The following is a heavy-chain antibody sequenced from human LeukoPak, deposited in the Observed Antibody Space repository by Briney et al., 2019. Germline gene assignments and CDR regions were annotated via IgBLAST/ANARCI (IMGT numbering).Heavy chain of an antibody. J-gene: IGHJ4*02. D-gene: IGHD6-19*01. CDR1: GYTFTSYS. Sequence: ASVKVSCKASGYTFTSYSKYTIHWVRQAPGQRLEWMGWINADIGETRYSQKCQGRVTFTGDTSAKTVYMELNSLISEDTAVYYCARDTDTSDWAWVYWGQGTLVTVSS. CDR3: ARDTDTSDWAWVY. V-gene: IGHV1-3*01. CDR2: INADIGET.